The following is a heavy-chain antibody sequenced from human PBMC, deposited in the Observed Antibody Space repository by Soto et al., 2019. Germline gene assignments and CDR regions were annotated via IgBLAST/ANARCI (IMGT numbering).Heavy chain of an antibody. D-gene: IGHD5-12*01. CDR1: GFTFSSYW. J-gene: IGHJ6*02. CDR2: IKQDGSEK. CDR3: ARVPGGYDTYYGMDV. Sequence: GGSLRLSCTASGFTFSSYWMSWVRQAPGKGLEWVANIKQDGSEKYYVDSVKGRFTISRDNAKNSLYLQMNSLRAEDTAVYYCARVPGGYDTYYGMDVWGQGTTVTVSS. V-gene: IGHV3-7*05.